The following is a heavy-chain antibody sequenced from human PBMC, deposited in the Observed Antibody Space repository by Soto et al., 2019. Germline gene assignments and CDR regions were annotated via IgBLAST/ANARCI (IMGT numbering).Heavy chain of an antibody. CDR2: IYYSGST. Sequence: PSATLSLTCVVSGVSISGTNWWSWIRQHPGKGLEWIGYIYYSGSTYYNPSLKSRVTISVDTSKNQFSLKLSSVTAADTAVYYCARDHTNWFDPWGQGTLVTVSS. CDR3: ARDHTNWFDP. CDR1: GVSISGTNW. V-gene: IGHV4-31*11. J-gene: IGHJ5*02.